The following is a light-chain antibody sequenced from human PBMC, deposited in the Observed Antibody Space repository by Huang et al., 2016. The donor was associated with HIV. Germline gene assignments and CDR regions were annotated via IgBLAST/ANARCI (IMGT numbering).Light chain of an antibody. CDR3: LQHHGYPRT. Sequence: DIQLTQSPSAMSASVGDRVSITCRASQDISNYLAWFQQKPGGAPKRLIYAASSLQGGGPSRFSGSRSGTNCTLTISSLQPEDFATYYCLQHHGYPRTFGQGTNV. J-gene: IGKJ1*01. CDR1: QDISNY. CDR2: AAS. V-gene: IGKV1-17*03.